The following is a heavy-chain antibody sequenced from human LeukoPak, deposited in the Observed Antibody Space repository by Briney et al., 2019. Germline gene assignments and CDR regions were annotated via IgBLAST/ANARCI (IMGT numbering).Heavy chain of an antibody. CDR1: GFTFSSYW. CDR2: LSDDVSSA. V-gene: IGHV3-74*01. CDR3: VRGLSGNYDY. Sequence: PGGSLRLSCAASGFTFSSYWMHWVRQAPGKGLVWVSRLSDDVSSASYADSVRGRFTISRDNAKTTLYLQLSSLRVEDTAVYYCVRGLSGNYDYWGQGTLVTVSS. J-gene: IGHJ4*02. D-gene: IGHD1-26*01.